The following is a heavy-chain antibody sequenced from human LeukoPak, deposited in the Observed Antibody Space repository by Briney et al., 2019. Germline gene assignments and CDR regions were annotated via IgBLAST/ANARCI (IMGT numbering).Heavy chain of an antibody. CDR1: GFTFSSYW. CDR2: IKQDGSAK. CDR3: ARDYSSTSGLDY. J-gene: IGHJ4*02. D-gene: IGHD6-6*01. V-gene: IGHV3-7*01. Sequence: GALRLSCAASGFTFSSYWMSWVRQAPGKGLEWVANIKQDGSAKHYVDSVKDRFTISRDNAKNSVYLQMNSLRAEDTGVYYCARDYSSTSGLDYWGQGTLVTLSS.